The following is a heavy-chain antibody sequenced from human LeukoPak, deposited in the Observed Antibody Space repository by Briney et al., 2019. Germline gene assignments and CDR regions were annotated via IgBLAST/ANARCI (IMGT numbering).Heavy chain of an antibody. V-gene: IGHV1-2*06. CDR1: GYTFTGYY. CDR2: INPNSGGT. CDR3: ARGRIAARIKGEHWFDP. J-gene: IGHJ5*02. Sequence: ASVKVSCKASGYTFTGYYMHWVRQAPGQGLEWMGRINPNSGGTNYAQKLQGRVTMTTDTSTSTAYMELRSLRSDDTAVYYCARGRIAARIKGEHWFDPWGQGTLVTVSS. D-gene: IGHD6-6*01.